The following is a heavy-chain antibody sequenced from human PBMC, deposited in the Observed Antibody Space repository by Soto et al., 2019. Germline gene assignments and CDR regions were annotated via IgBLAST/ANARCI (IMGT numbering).Heavy chain of an antibody. J-gene: IGHJ6*02. CDR2: INHSGTT. CDR3: ARGRGYVYGSNFHGLDV. D-gene: IGHD6-25*01. Sequence: SETLSLTCGVYRGSFSGFYWSWVRQTPGGGLEWIGEINHSGTTNYNPSFQNRVTISVDKSTNNFSLKMTSVTAPDAAVYYCARGRGYVYGSNFHGLDVWGQGTTVTVSS. CDR1: RGSFSGFY. V-gene: IGHV4-34*01.